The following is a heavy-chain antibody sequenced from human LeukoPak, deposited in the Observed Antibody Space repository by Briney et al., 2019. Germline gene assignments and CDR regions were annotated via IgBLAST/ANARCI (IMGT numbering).Heavy chain of an antibody. CDR2: IVVGSGNT. CDR1: GFTFTSSA. Sequence: SVRVSCKASGFTFTSSAVQWVRQARGQRLEWIGWIVVGSGNTNYAQKFQERVTITRDMSTSTAYMELSSLRSEDTAVYYCAASLPDSSGYPAWGQGTLVTVSS. CDR3: AASLPDSSGYPA. D-gene: IGHD3-22*01. J-gene: IGHJ5*02. V-gene: IGHV1-58*01.